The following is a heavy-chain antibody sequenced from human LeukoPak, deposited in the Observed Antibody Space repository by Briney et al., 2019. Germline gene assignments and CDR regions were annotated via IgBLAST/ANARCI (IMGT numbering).Heavy chain of an antibody. CDR2: IKQDGSEK. J-gene: IGHJ6*03. CDR3: ARMVFPYCTSTRCSDYYYYYMDV. CDR1: GFTFSGYW. Sequence: PGGSLRLSCAASGFTFSGYWMSWVRQAPGKGLEWVANIKQDGSEKYYVDSVKGRFTISRDNAKNSLYLQMNSLRAEDTAVYYCARMVFPYCTSTRCSDYYYYYMDVWSKGTTVTVSS. D-gene: IGHD2-2*01. V-gene: IGHV3-7*01.